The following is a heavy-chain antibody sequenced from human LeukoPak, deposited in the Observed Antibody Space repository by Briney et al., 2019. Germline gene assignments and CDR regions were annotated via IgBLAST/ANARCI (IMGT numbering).Heavy chain of an antibody. CDR1: GFSFSGHW. CDR3: AKGLYFGELLGPCDF. J-gene: IGHJ4*02. D-gene: IGHD3-10*01. CDR2: ISPTGSTT. V-gene: IGHV3-74*01. Sequence: PGGSLRLSCTASGFSFSGHWMHWARQLPGKGLVWVSRISPTGSTTSYADSVKGRFTVSRDNAKNTLYLQMNSLRAEDTAVYYCAKGLYFGELLGPCDFWGQGTLVTVSS.